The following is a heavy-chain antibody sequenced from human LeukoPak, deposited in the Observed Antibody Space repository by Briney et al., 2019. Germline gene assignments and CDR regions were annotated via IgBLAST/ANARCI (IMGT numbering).Heavy chain of an antibody. D-gene: IGHD5-12*01. CDR1: GFSFSSYW. V-gene: IGHV3-74*01. CDR2: INSDGSST. CDR3: VREGRVSGYDFDY. Sequence: GSLRLSCEASGFSFSSYWMHWVRQAPGKGLVWVSRINSDGSSTTYADSVKGRLTISRDNAKNTLYLQMNSLRAEDTAVYYCVREGRVSGYDFDYWGQGTLVTVSS. J-gene: IGHJ4*02.